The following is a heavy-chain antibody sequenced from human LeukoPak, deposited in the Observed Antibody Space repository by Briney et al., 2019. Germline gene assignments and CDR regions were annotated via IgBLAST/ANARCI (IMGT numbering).Heavy chain of an antibody. CDR1: GFTFSSYG. CDR2: ISGSGGST. J-gene: IGHJ4*02. D-gene: IGHD7-27*01. CDR3: AKDGNWARFED. Sequence: GGTLRLSCAASGFTFSSYGMSWVRQAPGKGLEWVSAISGSGGSTYYADSVKGRFTISRDNSKNMVWLQINSPTAEDTATYYCAKDGNWARFEDWGQGTLVTVSS. V-gene: IGHV3-23*01.